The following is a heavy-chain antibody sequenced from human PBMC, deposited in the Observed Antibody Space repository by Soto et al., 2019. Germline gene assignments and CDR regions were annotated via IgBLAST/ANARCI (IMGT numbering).Heavy chain of an antibody. CDR2: INSDGSST. Sequence: EVQLVESGGGLVQPGGSLRLSCAASGFTFSSYWMHWVRQAPGKGLVWVSRINSDGSSTSYADSVKGRFTISRDNAKNTLYLQMNSLRAEDTAVYYCAKPVGSYYHYFDYWGQGTLVTVSS. V-gene: IGHV3-74*01. CDR3: AKPVGSYYHYFDY. D-gene: IGHD1-26*01. CDR1: GFTFSSYW. J-gene: IGHJ4*02.